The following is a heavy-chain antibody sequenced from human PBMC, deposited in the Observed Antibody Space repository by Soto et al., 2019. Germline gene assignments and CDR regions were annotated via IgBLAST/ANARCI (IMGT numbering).Heavy chain of an antibody. Sequence: ASVKVSCKASGYTFTSYYMHWVRQAPGQGLEWMGIINPSGGSTSYAQKFHGRVTMTRDTSTSTVYMELSSLRSEDTAVYYCARVPAYGSGSYVADYWGQGTLVTVSS. D-gene: IGHD3-10*01. V-gene: IGHV1-46*01. CDR3: ARVPAYGSGSYVADY. J-gene: IGHJ4*02. CDR2: INPSGGST. CDR1: GYTFTSYY.